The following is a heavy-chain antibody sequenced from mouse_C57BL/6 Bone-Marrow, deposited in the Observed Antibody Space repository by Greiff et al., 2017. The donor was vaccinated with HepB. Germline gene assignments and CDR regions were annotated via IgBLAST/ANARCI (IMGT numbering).Heavy chain of an antibody. J-gene: IGHJ2*01. Sequence: ESGPGLVKPSQSLSLTCSVTGYSITSGYYWNWIRQFPGNKLEWMGYISYDGSNNYNPSLKNRISITRDTSKNQVFLKLNSVTTEDTATYYCARVITTVVSNYFDYWGQGTTLTVSS. CDR1: GYSITSGYY. CDR2: ISYDGSN. D-gene: IGHD1-1*01. V-gene: IGHV3-6*01. CDR3: ARVITTVVSNYFDY.